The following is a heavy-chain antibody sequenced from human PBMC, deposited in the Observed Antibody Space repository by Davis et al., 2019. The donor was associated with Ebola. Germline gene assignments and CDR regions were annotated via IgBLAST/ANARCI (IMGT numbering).Heavy chain of an antibody. V-gene: IGHV1-18*04. Sequence: AASVKVSCKTSGYTFTNYGITWVRQAPGQGLEWMGWINPHNGNTNYAQSVQGRVTMTTDTSTSTAYMELSSLRSEDTAVYYCARGIGFVDVWGQGTTVTVSS. J-gene: IGHJ6*02. CDR2: INPHNGNT. D-gene: IGHD3-3*01. CDR1: GYTFTNYG. CDR3: ARGIGFVDV.